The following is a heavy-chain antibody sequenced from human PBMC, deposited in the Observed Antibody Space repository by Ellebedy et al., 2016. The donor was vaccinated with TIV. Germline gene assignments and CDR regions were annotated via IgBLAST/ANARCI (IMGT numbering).Heavy chain of an antibody. D-gene: IGHD3-22*01. CDR1: GFTFSSYW. J-gene: IGHJ4*02. V-gene: IGHV3-7*01. Sequence: GESLKISCTASGFTFSSYWMSWVRQAPGKGLEWVANIRQDGNEKNYVDSVKGRFTISRDNAKNSLYLHMNSLRVEDTAVYYCAKGRGGGSDTSAPRYYFDYWGLGTLVTVSS. CDR2: IRQDGNEK. CDR3: AKGRGGGSDTSAPRYYFDY.